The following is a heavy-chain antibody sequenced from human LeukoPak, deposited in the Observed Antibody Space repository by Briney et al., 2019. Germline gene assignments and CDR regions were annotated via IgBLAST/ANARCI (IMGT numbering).Heavy chain of an antibody. Sequence: ASVKVSCKASGYTFTSYDINWVRQATRQGLEWMGWMNPNSGNTGYAQKFQGRVTITRNTSISTAYMELSSLRSEDTAVYYCARRARYCSSTSCYPNFDYWGQGTLVTVSS. CDR2: MNPNSGNT. CDR3: ARRARYCSSTSCYPNFDY. CDR1: GYTFTSYD. D-gene: IGHD2-2*01. J-gene: IGHJ4*02. V-gene: IGHV1-8*03.